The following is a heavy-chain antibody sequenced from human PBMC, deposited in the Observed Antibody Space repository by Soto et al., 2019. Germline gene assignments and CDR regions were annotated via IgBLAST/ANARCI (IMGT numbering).Heavy chain of an antibody. J-gene: IGHJ4*02. V-gene: IGHV3-15*07. CDR2: IKRQTEGGTT. CDR1: GISFSDAW. Sequence: EVQLVESGGGLVKPGGSLRLSCVGSGISFSDAWMSWVRQAPGRGLEWVGRIKRQTEGGTTDYPASVKGRFIISRDDSDNTRYLQMNSLKTKDTARYYCTTDPPAGSRAIDYWGQGTQVTVSS. CDR3: TTDPPAGSRAIDY.